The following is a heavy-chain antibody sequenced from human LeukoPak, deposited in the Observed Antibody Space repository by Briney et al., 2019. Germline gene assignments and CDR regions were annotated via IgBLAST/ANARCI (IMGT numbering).Heavy chain of an antibody. Sequence: GGSLRLSCAASGFTVNSYAMSWVRQGPGKGLEWVSTISGSGDNTYYADSVRDRFTISRDNSRNTLYLQMDSLRAEDTAVYYCTKDHSEYVWGSYRRDDYWGQGTLVTVSS. CDR1: GFTVNSYA. V-gene: IGHV3-23*01. CDR2: ISGSGDNT. CDR3: TKDHSEYVWGSYRRDDY. D-gene: IGHD3-16*02. J-gene: IGHJ4*02.